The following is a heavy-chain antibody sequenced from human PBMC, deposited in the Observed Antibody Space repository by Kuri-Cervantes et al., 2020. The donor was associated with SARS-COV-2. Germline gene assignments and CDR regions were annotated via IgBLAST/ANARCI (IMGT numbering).Heavy chain of an antibody. CDR2: VYYSGTT. J-gene: IGHJ4*02. CDR1: GGSTSSQSYY. Sequence: SETLSLTCTVSGGSTSSQSYYWGWIRQPPGKGLEWIGSVYYSGTTYYNPSLRSRVTISLDTSKNQLSLNLNSVTAADTAVYYCAREAPLIRATIYRFDYPEGFDYWGQGTLVTVSS. D-gene: IGHD5-12*01. CDR3: AREAPLIRATIYRFDYPEGFDY. V-gene: IGHV4-39*02.